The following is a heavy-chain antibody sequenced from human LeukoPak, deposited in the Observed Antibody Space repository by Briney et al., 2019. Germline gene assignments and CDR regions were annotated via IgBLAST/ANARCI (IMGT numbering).Heavy chain of an antibody. Sequence: SETLSLTCAVNGGSFSGYYWSWIRQPPGKGLEWIGEINHSGSTNYNPSLKSRVTISVDTSKNQFSLKLSSVTAADTAVYYCARAPPYYYDSSGQGDYWGQGTLVTVSS. CDR3: ARAPPYYYDSSGQGDY. CDR2: INHSGST. V-gene: IGHV4-34*01. CDR1: GGSFSGYY. D-gene: IGHD3-22*01. J-gene: IGHJ4*02.